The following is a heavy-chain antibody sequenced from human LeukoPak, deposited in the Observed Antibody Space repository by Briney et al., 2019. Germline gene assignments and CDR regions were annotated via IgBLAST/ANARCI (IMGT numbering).Heavy chain of an antibody. D-gene: IGHD5/OR15-5a*01. Sequence: SETLSLTCTVSGGSMSTYYWSWIRQSPGKGVEWIGSVYYSGSTNYNPSLKSRVSISVDTSKNQFSLELSSVSAADTAAYYCAVNSTKHTFDTWGQGTMVTVSS. J-gene: IGHJ3*02. CDR3: AVNSTKHTFDT. CDR1: GGSMSTYY. V-gene: IGHV4-59*08. CDR2: VYYSGST.